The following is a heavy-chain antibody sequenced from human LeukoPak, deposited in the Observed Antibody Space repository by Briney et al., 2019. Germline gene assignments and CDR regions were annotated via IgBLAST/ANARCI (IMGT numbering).Heavy chain of an antibody. CDR1: GFTFSSYA. CDR2: ISGSGGST. D-gene: IGHD1-26*01. Sequence: GGSLRLSCAASGFTFSSYAMSWVRQAPGKGLGWVSAISGSGGSTYYADSVKGRFTISRDNSKNTLYLQMNSLRAEDTAVYYCAKSSGEGATKREFDYWGQGTLVTVSS. J-gene: IGHJ4*02. V-gene: IGHV3-23*01. CDR3: AKSSGEGATKREFDY.